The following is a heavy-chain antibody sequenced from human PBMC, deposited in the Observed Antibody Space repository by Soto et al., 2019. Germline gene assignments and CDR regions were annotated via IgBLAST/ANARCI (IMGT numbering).Heavy chain of an antibody. CDR3: ARQWKLQRFFDQ. D-gene: IGHD6-19*01. CDR1: GFTFSSYE. V-gene: IGHV3-48*03. CDR2: ISSSGNTI. J-gene: IGHJ4*02. Sequence: EVQLVESGGGLVQPRGSLRLSCAASGFTFSSYEMNWVRHAPGKGLEWISYISSSGNTIYYTDSVKGRFTISRDNAKNSLFLQMNSLRAEDTAVYYCARQWKLQRFFDQWGQGTLVTVSS.